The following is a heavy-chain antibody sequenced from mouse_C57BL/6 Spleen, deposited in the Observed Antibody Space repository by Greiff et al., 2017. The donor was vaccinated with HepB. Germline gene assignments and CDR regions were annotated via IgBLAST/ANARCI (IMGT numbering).Heavy chain of an antibody. Sequence: QVQLKQSGAELVRPGSSVKLSCKASGYTFTSYWMHWVKQRPIQGLEWIGNIDPSDSETHYNQKFKDKATLTVDKSSSTAYMQLSSLTSEDSAVYYCAIGVTTAYYFDYWGQGTTLTVSS. CDR1: GYTFTSYW. V-gene: IGHV1-52*01. CDR3: AIGVTTAYYFDY. J-gene: IGHJ2*01. CDR2: IDPSDSET. D-gene: IGHD2-2*01.